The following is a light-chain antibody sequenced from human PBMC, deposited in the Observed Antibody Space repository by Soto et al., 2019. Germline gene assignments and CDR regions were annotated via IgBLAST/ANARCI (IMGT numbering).Light chain of an antibody. CDR2: GAS. CDR1: QSISTN. J-gene: IGKJ5*01. Sequence: EIVMTQSPATLSLSQGERATLSCRASQSISTNLAWYQQKPGQAPRLLIYGASSRATGIPDRFSGSGSGTDFTLTISRLEPEDFAVYYCQQYGSSPPITFGQGTRLEIK. V-gene: IGKV3-20*01. CDR3: QQYGSSPPIT.